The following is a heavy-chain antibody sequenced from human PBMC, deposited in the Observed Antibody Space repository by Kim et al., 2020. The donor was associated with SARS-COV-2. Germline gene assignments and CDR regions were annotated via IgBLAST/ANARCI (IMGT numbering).Heavy chain of an antibody. Sequence: GGSLRLSCAASGFTLSNYAMTWVRQVPGQGLEWVSAISVDGINTYYADSVKGRFTMSRDTSKNTVYMQMNSLRAEDTAVYYCAKGSGWFDPWGQGTLVTVSS. CDR1: GFTLSNYA. V-gene: IGHV3-23*01. J-gene: IGHJ5*02. CDR3: AKGSGWFDP. CDR2: ISVDGINT. D-gene: IGHD1-26*01.